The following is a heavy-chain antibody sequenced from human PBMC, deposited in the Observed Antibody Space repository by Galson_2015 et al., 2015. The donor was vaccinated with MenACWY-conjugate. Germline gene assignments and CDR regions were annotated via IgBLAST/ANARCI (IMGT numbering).Heavy chain of an antibody. CDR3: ARDRQPSIRYYYYGMDV. CDR2: IRSSGSTI. J-gene: IGHJ6*02. Sequence: SLRLSCAASGFTFSSYEMNWVRQAPGKGLEWVSYIRSSGSTIYYADSVKGRFTISRDNAKNSLYLQMNSLRAEDTAVYYCARDRQPSIRYYYYGMDVWGQGTTVTVSS. V-gene: IGHV3-48*03. D-gene: IGHD1-1*01. CDR1: GFTFSSYE.